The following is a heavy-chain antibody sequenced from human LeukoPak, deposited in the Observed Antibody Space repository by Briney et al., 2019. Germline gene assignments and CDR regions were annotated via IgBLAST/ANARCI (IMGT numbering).Heavy chain of an antibody. D-gene: IGHD3-3*01. CDR2: INPSGGST. Sequence: GASVKVSCKASGYTFTSYYMHWVRKAPGQGLEWMGIINPSGGSTSYAQKFQGRVNMTRDTSTSTVYRELSSLRSEDTAVYYCAREAPGITIFGVAAWNWFDPWGQGTLVTVSS. J-gene: IGHJ5*02. CDR3: AREAPGITIFGVAAWNWFDP. V-gene: IGHV1-46*03. CDR1: GYTFTSYY.